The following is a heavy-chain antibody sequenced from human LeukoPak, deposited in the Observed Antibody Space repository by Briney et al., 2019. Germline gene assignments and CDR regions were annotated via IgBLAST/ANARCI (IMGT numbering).Heavy chain of an antibody. D-gene: IGHD2-15*01. CDR3: AREGEDGLVVAATYLYFDY. V-gene: IGHV3-30-3*01. Sequence: GRSLRLSCAASGFTFSSYAMHWVRQAPGKGLEWVAVISYDGSNKYYADSVKGRFTISRDNSKNTLYLQMNSLRAEDTAVYYCAREGEDGLVVAATYLYFDYWGQGTLVTVSS. CDR2: ISYDGSNK. J-gene: IGHJ4*02. CDR1: GFTFSSYA.